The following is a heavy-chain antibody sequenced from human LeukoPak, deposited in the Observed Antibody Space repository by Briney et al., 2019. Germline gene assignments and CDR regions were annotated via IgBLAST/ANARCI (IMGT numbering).Heavy chain of an antibody. J-gene: IGHJ3*02. CDR1: GGSISSYY. Sequence: SETLSLTCTVSGGSISSYYWSWIRQPPGKGLEWIGYIYYSGSTNYNPSLKSRVTISVDTSKNQLFLKLSSVTAADTAVYYCARSSLDLPEAFDIWGQGTMVTVSS. V-gene: IGHV4-59*08. D-gene: IGHD3-9*01. CDR2: IYYSGST. CDR3: ARSSLDLPEAFDI.